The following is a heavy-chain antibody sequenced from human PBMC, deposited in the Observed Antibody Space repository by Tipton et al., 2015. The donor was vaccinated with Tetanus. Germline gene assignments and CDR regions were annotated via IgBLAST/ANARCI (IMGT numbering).Heavy chain of an antibody. Sequence: TLSLTCTVSGGSVSSGSYYWSWIRQRPGKGLEWIGYMFYGGSPKYNPSLKSRVTILVGKSKNQLSLKLRSVTAADTAVYFCARDPYYNGGGYFDCWGQGTLVTVSS. V-gene: IGHV4-61*01. CDR1: GGSVSSGSYY. CDR2: MFYGGSP. CDR3: ARDPYYNGGGYFDC. J-gene: IGHJ4*02. D-gene: IGHD3-10*01.